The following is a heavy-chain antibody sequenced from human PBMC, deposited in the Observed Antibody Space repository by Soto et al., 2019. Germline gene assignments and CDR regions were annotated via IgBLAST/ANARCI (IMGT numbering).Heavy chain of an antibody. D-gene: IGHD6-19*01. CDR1: GFIFSNYV. CDR3: ARDRELIAVAGPIGYYFDY. J-gene: IGHJ4*02. V-gene: IGHV3-30-3*01. Sequence: QVQLVESGGGVVQPGRSLRLSCAASGFIFSNYVMHWVRQAPGKGLEWVAVISYDGNSKHYADSVKGRFTISRDNSKSTLYVQMNSLRAEDTAVYYCARDRELIAVAGPIGYYFDYWGQGTLVTVSS. CDR2: ISYDGNSK.